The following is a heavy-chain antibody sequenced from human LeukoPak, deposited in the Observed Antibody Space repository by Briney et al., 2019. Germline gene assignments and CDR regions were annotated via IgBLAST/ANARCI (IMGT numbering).Heavy chain of an antibody. J-gene: IGHJ4*02. Sequence: ASVKVSCKASGYSFTGYYMHWVRQAPGQGLEWMGWINPNSGDTKYAQKFQGRVTMTRVTSISTAYMELSRLRSDDTAVYYCARAVRTSGWYFDYWGQGTLVTVSS. V-gene: IGHV1-2*02. CDR1: GYSFTGYY. D-gene: IGHD6-19*01. CDR3: ARAVRTSGWYFDY. CDR2: INPNSGDT.